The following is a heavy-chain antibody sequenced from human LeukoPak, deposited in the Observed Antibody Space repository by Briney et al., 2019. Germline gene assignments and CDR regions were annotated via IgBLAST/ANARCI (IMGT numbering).Heavy chain of an antibody. V-gene: IGHV4-59*02. CDR1: GGSVSDYY. Sequence: SETLSLTCTVSGGSVSDYYWSWIRQSPGKGLEWIGYIYYTGSTSYNPSLRSRVTMSADTSKNQFSLKLSSVTAADTAVYYCARGGYSYGYYMDVWGKGTTVTVSS. CDR3: ARGGYSYGYYMDV. CDR2: IYYTGST. D-gene: IGHD5-18*01. J-gene: IGHJ6*03.